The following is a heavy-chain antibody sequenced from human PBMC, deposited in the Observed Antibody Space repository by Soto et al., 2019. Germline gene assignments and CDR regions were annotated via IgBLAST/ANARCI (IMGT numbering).Heavy chain of an antibody. D-gene: IGHD3-16*01. CDR3: ARRGPPDDY. Sequence: PGGSLRLSCAASGFTFSSYYMSWIRQAPGKGLEWVSYISSSSSYTNYADSVKGRFTISRDNAKNSLYLQMNSLRAEDTAVYYCARRGPPDDYWGQGTLVTVSS. V-gene: IGHV3-11*03. CDR2: ISSSSSYT. J-gene: IGHJ4*02. CDR1: GFTFSSYY.